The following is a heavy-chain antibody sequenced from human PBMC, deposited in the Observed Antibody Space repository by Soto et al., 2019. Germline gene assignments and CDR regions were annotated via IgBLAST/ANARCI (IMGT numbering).Heavy chain of an antibody. D-gene: IGHD1-26*01. CDR3: ARHSGGSRHPGFDY. CDR2: IYDGGSS. Sequence: PSETLSLTCTVSGGSISSSTYYWGWVRQPPGKGLEWIASIYDGGSSHYHPSLKSRVTISVDTSKNQFSLKLSSMTAADTAVYYCARHSGGSRHPGFDYWGQGTLVTVSS. V-gene: IGHV4-39*01. J-gene: IGHJ4*02. CDR1: GGSISSSTYY.